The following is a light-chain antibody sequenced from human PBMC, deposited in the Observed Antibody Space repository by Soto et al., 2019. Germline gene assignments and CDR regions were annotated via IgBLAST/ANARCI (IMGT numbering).Light chain of an antibody. CDR3: PQYGGSPPT. CDR1: QSVSSNY. J-gene: IGKJ1*01. CDR2: GAS. Sequence: EIVLTQSPGTLALSPGERATLSCRASQSVSSNYLAWYQRKPGQAPRLLIYGASSSATDIPNRFSGSGSGTDFTLTITRLEPEDFAVYFCPQYGGSPPTFGQGTKVEIK. V-gene: IGKV3-20*01.